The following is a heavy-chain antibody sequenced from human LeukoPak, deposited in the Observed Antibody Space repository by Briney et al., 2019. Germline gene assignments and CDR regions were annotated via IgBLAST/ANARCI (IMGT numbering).Heavy chain of an antibody. Sequence: GGSLRLSCAASGFTFSTYWMHWVRQAPGKGLLWVSRINDDGSSTTYADFVKGRFTISRDNAKNRLYLEMNSLRGEDTAVYYCVRGNDFGDYLDYWGQGTLVTASS. CDR2: INDDGSST. CDR1: GFTFSTYW. CDR3: VRGNDFGDYLDY. J-gene: IGHJ4*02. D-gene: IGHD4/OR15-4a*01. V-gene: IGHV3-74*01.